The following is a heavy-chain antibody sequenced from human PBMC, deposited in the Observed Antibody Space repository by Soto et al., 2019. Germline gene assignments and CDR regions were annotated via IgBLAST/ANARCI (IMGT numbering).Heavy chain of an antibody. CDR2: INHSGST. CDR3: ARGRELLGPPDY. D-gene: IGHD2-15*01. Sequence: LETLSLTCAVYGGSFSGYYWSWIRQPPGKGLEWIGEINHSGSTNYNPSLKSRVTISVDTSKNQFSLRLSSVTAADTAVYYCARGRELLGPPDYWGQGTLVTVSS. V-gene: IGHV4-34*01. CDR1: GGSFSGYY. J-gene: IGHJ4*02.